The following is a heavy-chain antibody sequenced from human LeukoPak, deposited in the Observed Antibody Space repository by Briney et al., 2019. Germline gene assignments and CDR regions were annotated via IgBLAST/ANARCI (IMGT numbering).Heavy chain of an antibody. V-gene: IGHV3-9*01. CDR2: ISWNSGSI. D-gene: IGHD2-2*01. J-gene: IGHJ3*02. Sequence: GRSLRLSCAASGFTFDDYAMHWVRQAPGKGLEWVSGISWNSGSIGYADSVKGRFTISRDNAKNSLYLQMNSLRAEDTALYYCAKDFRYCSSTSCYVSVAFDIWGQGTTVTGSS. CDR1: GFTFDDYA. CDR3: AKDFRYCSSTSCYVSVAFDI.